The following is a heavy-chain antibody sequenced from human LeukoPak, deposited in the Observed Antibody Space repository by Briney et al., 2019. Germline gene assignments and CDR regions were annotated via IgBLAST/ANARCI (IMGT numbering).Heavy chain of an antibody. Sequence: SGTLSLTCAVSGGSIRSYYWSWIRQPPGKGLEWIAYIYYSGSTNYNPSLKSRVTISVDTSKNQFSLKLTSVTAADTAVYFCARGGHYGSGNDFRFDPWGQGTLVTVSS. V-gene: IGHV4-59*01. J-gene: IGHJ5*02. CDR2: IYYSGST. D-gene: IGHD3-10*01. CDR3: ARGGHYGSGNDFRFDP. CDR1: GGSIRSYY.